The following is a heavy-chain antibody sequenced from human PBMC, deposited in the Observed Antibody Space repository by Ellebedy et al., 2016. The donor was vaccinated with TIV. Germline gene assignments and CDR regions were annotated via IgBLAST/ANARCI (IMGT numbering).Heavy chain of an antibody. Sequence: GGSLRLSCAASGFTFSSYGMHWVRQAPGKGLEWVAVIWYDGSDQYYADSVKGRFTISRDNSKNTLYLQMNSLRAEDTAVYYCARESPHSDIYYYYGMDVWGQGTTVTVSS. CDR3: ARESPHSDIYYYYGMDV. CDR2: IWYDGSDQ. D-gene: IGHD3-9*01. V-gene: IGHV3-33*01. CDR1: GFTFSSYG. J-gene: IGHJ6*02.